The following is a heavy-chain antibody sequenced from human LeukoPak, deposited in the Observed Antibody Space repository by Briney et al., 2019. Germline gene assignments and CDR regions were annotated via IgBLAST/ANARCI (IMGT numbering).Heavy chain of an antibody. D-gene: IGHD4-17*01. V-gene: IGHV3-30*04. CDR1: SFTFRNYA. CDR2: ISSDGTNK. Sequence: GGALRLSCAASSFTFRNYAMHWDRQAPGKGLAWVAVISSDGTNKDYADSVKGRFSISRDNSKNALYLQMNRLRADDTAVYYCARARAPVTRISSFDIWGQGTMVTVSS. J-gene: IGHJ3*02. CDR3: ARARAPVTRISSFDI.